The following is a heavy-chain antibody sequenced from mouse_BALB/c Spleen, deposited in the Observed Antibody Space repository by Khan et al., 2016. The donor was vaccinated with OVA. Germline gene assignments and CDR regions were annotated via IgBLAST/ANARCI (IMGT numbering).Heavy chain of an antibody. D-gene: IGHD1-1*01. V-gene: IGHV3-2*02. CDR3: TRGNYYDYFFDY. J-gene: IGHJ2*01. Sequence: EVQLQESGPGLVKPSQSLSLTCTVTGYSITSGYAWNWIRQFPGNKLEWMGYISYSGVTSYSPSLKSRISITRDPSKNQFFLQMNSVTTEDTATYYCTRGNYYDYFFDYWGQGTTLTVSS. CDR1: GYSITSGYA. CDR2: ISYSGVT.